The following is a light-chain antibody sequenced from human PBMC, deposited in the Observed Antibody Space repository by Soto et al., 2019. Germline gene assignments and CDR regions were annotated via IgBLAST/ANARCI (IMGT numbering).Light chain of an antibody. V-gene: IGKV3D-20*02. Sequence: EIVLTQSPGTLSLSPGERATLSCRASQSVSSSYLAWYQQKPGQAPRLLIYGASSRATGIPDRFSGSGSGTDFTLTISRLEPEDLAVYYCQQRMNWPLTFGQGTRLEIK. CDR3: QQRMNWPLT. CDR2: GAS. CDR1: QSVSSSY. J-gene: IGKJ5*01.